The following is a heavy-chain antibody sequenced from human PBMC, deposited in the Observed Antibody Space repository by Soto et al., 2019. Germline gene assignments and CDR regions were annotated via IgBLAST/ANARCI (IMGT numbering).Heavy chain of an antibody. V-gene: IGHV1-2*02. D-gene: IGHD3-16*02. CDR2: INPNSGGT. J-gene: IGHJ3*02. Sequence: GASVKVSCKASGYTFTGYYMHWVRQAPGQGLEWMGWINPNSGGTNYAQKFQGRVTMTRDTSISTAYMELSRLRSDDTAVYYCARVRVTSYYDYVWGSYRYSEDDALDIWGQGTMVTVS. CDR3: ARVRVTSYYDYVWGSYRYSEDDALDI. CDR1: GYTFTGYY.